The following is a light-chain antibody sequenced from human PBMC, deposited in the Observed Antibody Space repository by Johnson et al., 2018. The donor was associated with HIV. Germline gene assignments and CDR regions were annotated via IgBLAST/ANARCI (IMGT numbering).Light chain of an antibody. CDR3: GTWDSSLSVGGG. J-gene: IGLJ1*01. V-gene: IGLV1-51*01. CDR1: SSNIGNNY. Sequence: QSVLTQPPSVSAAPGQKVTISCSGRSSNIGNNYVSWYQQLPGKAPKLFIFDNNKRPSGIPDRFSGSKSGTSATLGITGLQTGDEADYYCGTWDSSLSVGGGFGTGTKVTVL. CDR2: DNN.